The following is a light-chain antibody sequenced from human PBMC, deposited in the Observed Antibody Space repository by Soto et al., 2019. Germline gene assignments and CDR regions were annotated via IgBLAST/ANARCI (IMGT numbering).Light chain of an antibody. CDR2: GAS. CDR1: QSVSNNY. V-gene: IGKV3-20*01. J-gene: IGKJ1*01. CDR3: QQYGSSGT. Sequence: IGLSQSAGTLSLSTGERATLSCRASQSVSNNYLAWYQQKPGQAPRLLIYGASNGATGIPDRFSGSGSGTDFTLTISRLEPEDFAVYYCQQYGSSGTFGQGTKVDIK.